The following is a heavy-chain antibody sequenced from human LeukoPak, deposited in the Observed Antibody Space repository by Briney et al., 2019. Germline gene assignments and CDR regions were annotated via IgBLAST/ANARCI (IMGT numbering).Heavy chain of an antibody. V-gene: IGHV1-46*01. Sequence: ASVKVSCKASGYTFTSYGISWVRQAPGQGHEWMGIINPCGGSTSYAQKFQGRVTMTRDTSTSTVYMELSSLRSEDTAVYYCARDQSGYDLGLGPSYYYYMDVWGKGTTVTVSS. CDR1: GYTFTSYG. CDR3: ARDQSGYDLGLGPSYYYYMDV. J-gene: IGHJ6*03. D-gene: IGHD5-12*01. CDR2: INPCGGST.